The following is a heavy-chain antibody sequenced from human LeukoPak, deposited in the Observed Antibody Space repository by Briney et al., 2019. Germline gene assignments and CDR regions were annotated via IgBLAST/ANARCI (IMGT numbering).Heavy chain of an antibody. V-gene: IGHV4-59*08. Sequence: PSETLSLTCTVSGGSISGYYWSWIRQPPGKGLELIGNIYYSGSTNYNPSLKSRVTISVDTSKNQFSLKLSSVTAADTAVYYCANYHDYSNFQGAYYLDYWGQGTLVTVSS. CDR2: IYYSGST. J-gene: IGHJ4*02. D-gene: IGHD4-11*01. CDR3: ANYHDYSNFQGAYYLDY. CDR1: GGSISGYY.